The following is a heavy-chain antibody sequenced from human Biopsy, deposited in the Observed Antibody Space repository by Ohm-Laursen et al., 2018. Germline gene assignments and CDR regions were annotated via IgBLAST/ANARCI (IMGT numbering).Heavy chain of an antibody. CDR3: ARVPAYPSIDGYYGLDL. J-gene: IGHJ6*02. CDR2: INPNSGNA. CDR1: GYTFAGYY. D-gene: IGHD3-9*01. V-gene: IGHV1-2*02. Sequence: ASVKVSCKVSGYTFAGYYLHWVRQAPGHGLEWMGWINPNSGNANHAQSFQGRLTVTRDTSISTAYMELTSLTFDDTAIYYCARVPAYPSIDGYYGLDLWGQGTTVIVSS.